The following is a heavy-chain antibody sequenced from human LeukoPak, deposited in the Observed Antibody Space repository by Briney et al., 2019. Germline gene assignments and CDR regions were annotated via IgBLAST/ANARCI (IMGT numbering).Heavy chain of an antibody. CDR3: AKRRLNVYETSPWDPDL. Sequence: GEPLDISCQGPGNSFTNKWRAWARQLPGKGLEWIEIINLDDSDTQYRTPCQGESTTPANRPTTTAIFHWTSLKASDTPFYYFAKRRLNVYETSPWDPDLWGHGTLVTVSS. CDR2: INLDDSDT. V-gene: IGHV5-51*01. J-gene: IGHJ5*02. CDR1: GNSFTNKW. D-gene: IGHD2-2*01.